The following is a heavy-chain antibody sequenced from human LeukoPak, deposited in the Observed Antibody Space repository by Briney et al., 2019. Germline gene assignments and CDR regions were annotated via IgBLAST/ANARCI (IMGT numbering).Heavy chain of an antibody. J-gene: IGHJ4*02. CDR2: ISYDGSNK. CDR1: GFTFSSYA. V-gene: IGHV3-30-3*01. Sequence: GGSLRLSCAASGFTFSSYAMHWVRQAPGKGLEWVAVISYDGSNKYYADSVKDRFTISRDNSKNTLYLQMNSLRAEDTAVYYCARDGFYDGSTYYLPDYWGQGTLVTVSS. CDR3: ARDGFYDGSTYYLPDY. D-gene: IGHD3-22*01.